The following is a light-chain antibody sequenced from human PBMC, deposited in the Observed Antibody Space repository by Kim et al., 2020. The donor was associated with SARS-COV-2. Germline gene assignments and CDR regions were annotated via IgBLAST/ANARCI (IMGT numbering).Light chain of an antibody. CDR1: QSVSSSY. CDR2: GAS. V-gene: IGKV3-20*01. Sequence: EIVLTQSPGTLSLSPGERATLSCRASQSVSSSYLAWYQQKPGQAPRLLIYGASSRATGIPDRFSGSGSGTDFTLTISRLEPEDFAVYYCQQYGSSPLTFGGGTTVDSK. CDR3: QQYGSSPLT. J-gene: IGKJ4*01.